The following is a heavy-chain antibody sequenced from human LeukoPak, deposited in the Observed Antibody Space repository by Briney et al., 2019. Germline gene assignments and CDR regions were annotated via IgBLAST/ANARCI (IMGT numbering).Heavy chain of an antibody. Sequence: ASVKVSCKASGGTFISYAISWVRQAPGQGLEWMGGIIPIFGTANYAQKFQGRVTITADESTSTAYMEPSSLRSEDTAVYYCASGKRGWLQISRYGMDVWGQGTTVTVSS. CDR2: IIPIFGTA. CDR1: GGTFISYA. CDR3: ASGKRGWLQISRYGMDV. J-gene: IGHJ6*02. V-gene: IGHV1-69*13. D-gene: IGHD5-24*01.